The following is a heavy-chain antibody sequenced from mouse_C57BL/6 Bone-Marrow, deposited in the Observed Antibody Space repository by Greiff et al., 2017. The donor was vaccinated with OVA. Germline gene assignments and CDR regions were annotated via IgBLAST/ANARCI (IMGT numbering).Heavy chain of an antibody. J-gene: IGHJ3*01. V-gene: IGHV3-6*01. CDR1: GYSITSGYY. CDR3: AREAKCYDYAGFAY. Sequence: EVKLMESGPGLVKPAQSLSLSCSVSGYSITSGYYRNLIRQLQGNKLEWMCYISYDGSNNYNPSLKNRITITRDTSKNQFFLQLNSVTTEDTATYYCAREAKCYDYAGFAYWGQGALVTVSA. CDR2: ISYDGSN. D-gene: IGHD2-4*01.